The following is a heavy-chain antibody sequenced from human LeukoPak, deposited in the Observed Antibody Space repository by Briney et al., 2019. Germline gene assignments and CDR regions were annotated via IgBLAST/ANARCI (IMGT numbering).Heavy chain of an antibody. CDR3: ASGCGGDCSAPRRAFDI. CDR1: GFTFSSYA. J-gene: IGHJ3*02. Sequence: GGSLRLSCAASGFTFSSYAMSWVRQAPGKGLEWVSAISGSGGSTYYADSVKGRFTISRDNSKNTLYLQMNSLRAEDTAVYYCASGCGGDCSAPRRAFDIWGQGTMVTVSS. V-gene: IGHV3-23*01. D-gene: IGHD2-21*02. CDR2: ISGSGGST.